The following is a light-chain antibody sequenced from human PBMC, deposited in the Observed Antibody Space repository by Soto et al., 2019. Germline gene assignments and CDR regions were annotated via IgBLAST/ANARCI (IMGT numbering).Light chain of an antibody. V-gene: IGKV3-20*01. Sequence: EIVLTQSPGTLSLSPGEGATLSCRASQSVSSNNLAWYQQKPGRAPRLLIYGAFNRASDIPHRFSGSGSGTDFTLTISRLEPEDFAVYYCQQYYSTPITFGQGTRLEIK. J-gene: IGKJ5*01. CDR3: QQYYSTPIT. CDR2: GAF. CDR1: QSVSSNN.